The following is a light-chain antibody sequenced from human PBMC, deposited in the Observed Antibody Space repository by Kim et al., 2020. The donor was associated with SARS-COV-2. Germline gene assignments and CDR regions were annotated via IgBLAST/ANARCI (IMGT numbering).Light chain of an antibody. CDR1: NIRSKN. V-gene: IGLV3-9*01. Sequence: VSVALGQTARITCGGNNIRSKNVPWYQQKPGQAPVLVIYRDSNRPSGIPERFSGSNSGNTATLTISRAQAGDEADYYCQVWDSSTVFGGGTQLTVL. CDR3: QVWDSSTV. CDR2: RDS. J-gene: IGLJ2*01.